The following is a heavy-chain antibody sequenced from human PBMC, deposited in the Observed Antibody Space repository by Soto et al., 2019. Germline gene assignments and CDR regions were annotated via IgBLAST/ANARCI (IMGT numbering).Heavy chain of an antibody. CDR1: GGSFSGYY. CDR3: ARRGSHNWFDP. J-gene: IGHJ5*02. V-gene: IGHV4-34*01. Sequence: SETLSLTCAVYGGSFSGYYWSWIRQPPGKGLEWIGEINHSGSTNYSPSLKSRVTISVDTSKNQFSLKLSSVTAADTAVYYCARRGSHNWFDPWGQGTLVTVSS. CDR2: INHSGST.